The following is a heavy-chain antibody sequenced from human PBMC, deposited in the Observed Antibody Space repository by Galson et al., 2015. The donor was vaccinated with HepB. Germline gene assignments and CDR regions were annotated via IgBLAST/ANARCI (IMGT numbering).Heavy chain of an antibody. V-gene: IGHV1-18*04. D-gene: IGHD1-26*01. CDR2: ISTYNNNR. CDR3: ARPGGSWDRYSGSEGWFDP. J-gene: IGHJ5*02. CDR1: GYTFTNYG. Sequence: SVKVSCKASGYTFTNYGITWVRQAPGQGLEWMGWISTYNNNRNYAQKFQGRVTMTTDTSTSTAYMELRSLRSDDTAVYYCARPGGSWDRYSGSEGWFDPWGQGTLVTVSS.